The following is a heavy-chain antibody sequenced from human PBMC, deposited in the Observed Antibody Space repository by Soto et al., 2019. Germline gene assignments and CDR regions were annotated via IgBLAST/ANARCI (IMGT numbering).Heavy chain of an antibody. CDR3: ARGFPMVVAATRGYYYGMDV. Sequence: QVQLVQSGAEVKKPGSSVKGSCKASGGTFSSYAISWVRQAPGQGLEWMGGIIPIFGTANYAQKFQGRVTITADESTSTAYMELSSLRSEDTAVYYCARGFPMVVAATRGYYYGMDVWGQGTTVTVSS. D-gene: IGHD2-15*01. J-gene: IGHJ6*02. CDR1: GGTFSSYA. V-gene: IGHV1-69*01. CDR2: IIPIFGTA.